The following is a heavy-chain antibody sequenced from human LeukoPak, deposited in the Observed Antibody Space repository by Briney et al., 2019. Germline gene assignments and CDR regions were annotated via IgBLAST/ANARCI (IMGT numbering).Heavy chain of an antibody. CDR2: IYSGGYT. CDR1: GFTVTTNY. J-gene: IGHJ4*02. CDR3: ARRLEYSGSKGVFDY. V-gene: IGHV3-66*01. Sequence: GGSLRLSCAASGFTVTTNYMTWVRQAPGKGLEWVSNIYSGGYTDYADSVKGRFTISRDNSKNTLDLQMNSLRAEDTAVYYCARRLEYSGSKGVFDYWGQGTLVTVSS. D-gene: IGHD1-26*01.